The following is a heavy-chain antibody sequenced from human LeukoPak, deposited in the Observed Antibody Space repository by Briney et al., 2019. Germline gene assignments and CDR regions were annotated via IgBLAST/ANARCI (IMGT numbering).Heavy chain of an antibody. V-gene: IGHV4-39*07. J-gene: IGHJ5*02. CDR1: GGSISSSGYY. CDR2: IYYSGST. CDR3: ARAYLLVYSSPGGWFDP. D-gene: IGHD6-13*01. Sequence: SETLSLTCNVSGGSISSSGYYWGWIRQPPGTGLEWIGSIYYSGSTYYNPSLKSRVTISVDTSKNQFSLKLTSVTAADTAVYYCARAYLLVYSSPGGWFDPWGQGTLVTVSS.